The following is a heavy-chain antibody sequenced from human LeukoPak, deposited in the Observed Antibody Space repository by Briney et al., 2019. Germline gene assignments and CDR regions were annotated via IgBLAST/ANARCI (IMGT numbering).Heavy chain of an antibody. V-gene: IGHV3-21*01. D-gene: IGHD3-22*01. Sequence: GESLRLSCAVSGFSFNTYSMNWVRQAPGKGLEWVSSITSTSSYIYYAGSVKGRFTISRDNAKNSLYLQMNSLRVEDTAVYYCARVGSAAPVTSSGYTIDYWGQGTLVIVSS. CDR3: ARVGSAAPVTSSGYTIDY. CDR1: GFSFNTYS. CDR2: ITSTSSYI. J-gene: IGHJ4*02.